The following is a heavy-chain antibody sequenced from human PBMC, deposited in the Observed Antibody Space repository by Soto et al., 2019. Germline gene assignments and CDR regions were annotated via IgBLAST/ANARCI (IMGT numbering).Heavy chain of an antibody. V-gene: IGHV4-39*01. CDR3: ASRTHTWIQLWGNFEY. J-gene: IGHJ4*02. CDR1: VGSISSSSYY. CDR2: IYYSGST. D-gene: IGHD5-18*01. Sequence: PSEPLSLTCAVSVGSISSSSYYWGWIRQPPWKGLEWIGSIYYSGSTYYNPSLKSRVTISVDTSKNQFSLKLRSVTAADTAVYYCASRTHTWIQLWGNFEYLGQGTLVPVPS.